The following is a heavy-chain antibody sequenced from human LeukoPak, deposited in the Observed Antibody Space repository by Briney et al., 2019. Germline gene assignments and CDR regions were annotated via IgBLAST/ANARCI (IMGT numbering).Heavy chain of an antibody. Sequence: PSETLSLTCTVSGGSISSYCWSWIRQPPGKGLEWIGYIYYSGSTNYNPSLKSRVTISVDTSKNQFSLKLSSVTAADTAVYYCARKPIVNSAWYYFDYWGQGTLVTVSS. CDR1: GGSISSYC. CDR2: IYYSGST. D-gene: IGHD3-22*01. J-gene: IGHJ4*02. CDR3: ARKPIVNSAWYYFDY. V-gene: IGHV4-59*12.